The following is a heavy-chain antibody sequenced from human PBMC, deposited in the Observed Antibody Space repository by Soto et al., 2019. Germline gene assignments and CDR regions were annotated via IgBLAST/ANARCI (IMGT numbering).Heavy chain of an antibody. CDR3: ATDQGSSWYEIDC. J-gene: IGHJ4*02. D-gene: IGHD6-13*01. CDR1: GFTFSNYA. V-gene: IGHV3-23*01. Sequence: EVQLLESGGGLVQPGGSLRLSCAASGFTFSNYAVTWVRQAPGKGLEWVSTISGSGGSTYYADSVKGRFTISRDNSKNTLYLQMNSLRAEDTAVYYCATDQGSSWYEIDCWGQGTLVTVSS. CDR2: ISGSGGST.